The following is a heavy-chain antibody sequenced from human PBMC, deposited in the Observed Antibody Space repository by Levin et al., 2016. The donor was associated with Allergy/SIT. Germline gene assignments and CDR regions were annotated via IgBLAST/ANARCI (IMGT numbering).Heavy chain of an antibody. V-gene: IGHV3-53*04. J-gene: IGHJ6*02. D-gene: IGHD1-14*01. CDR2: IYSGGTA. CDR3: ARVTRERPRLRHYYYAMDV. Sequence: WIRQPPGKGLEWVAVIYSGGTAFYSDSVKGRFTISRHNSKNTVYLQMNSLNADDTAVYYCARVTRERPRLRHYYYAMDVWGQGTAVTVSS.